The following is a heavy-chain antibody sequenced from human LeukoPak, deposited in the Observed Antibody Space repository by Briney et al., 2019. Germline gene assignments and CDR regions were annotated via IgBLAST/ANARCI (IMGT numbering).Heavy chain of an antibody. CDR1: GFSFTSGGMG. CDR2: IYWDDDE. D-gene: IGHD3-10*01. Sequence: SGPTLVNPTQTLTLTCTFSGFSFTSGGMGVGWIRQPPGKALEWLANIYWDDDERYTPSLRRRLSITKDTSKNQVVLTMTNMDPADTATYYCAHRPQHGDSFESGPSGAFDMWGPGTMVTVSS. V-gene: IGHV2-5*02. CDR3: AHRPQHGDSFESGPSGAFDM. J-gene: IGHJ3*02.